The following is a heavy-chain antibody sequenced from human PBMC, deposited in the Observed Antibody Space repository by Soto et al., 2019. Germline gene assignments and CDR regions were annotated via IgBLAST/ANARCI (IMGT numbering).Heavy chain of an antibody. J-gene: IGHJ4*02. D-gene: IGHD2-15*01. Sequence: EVQLVESGGGLVQPGGSLRLSCAASGFTFSSYWMSWVRQAPGKGLEWVANIKQDGSEKYYVDSVKVRFTISRDNAKNSLYLQMNSLRAEDTAVYYCASRYCSGGSCYFDYWGQGTLVTVSS. V-gene: IGHV3-7*05. CDR1: GFTFSSYW. CDR3: ASRYCSGGSCYFDY. CDR2: IKQDGSEK.